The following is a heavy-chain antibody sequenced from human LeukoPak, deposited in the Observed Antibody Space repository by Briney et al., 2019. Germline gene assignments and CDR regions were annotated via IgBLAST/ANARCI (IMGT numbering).Heavy chain of an antibody. CDR1: GFIFSNAW. Sequence: GRSLRLSCAASGFIFSNAWMSWVRQAPGKGLEWVGRIKNKNDGGTTDYAAPVKGRFAISRDDSKNTLYLQMNSLETEDTAVYYCATEGSPYGYHAVGIWGQGTMVTVSS. J-gene: IGHJ3*02. CDR2: IKNKNDGGTT. CDR3: ATEGSPYGYHAVGI. D-gene: IGHD5-18*01. V-gene: IGHV3-15*01.